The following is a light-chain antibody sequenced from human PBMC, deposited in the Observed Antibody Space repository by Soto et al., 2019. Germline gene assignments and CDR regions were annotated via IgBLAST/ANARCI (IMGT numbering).Light chain of an antibody. V-gene: IGKV3-11*01. CDR1: QSVSSY. J-gene: IGKJ5*01. Sequence: EIVLTQSPATLSLSPGERATLSCRASQSVSSYLAWYQQKSGQAPRLLIYDASNRATGIPARFSGGGSGTDFTLTIDNLEPEDFAIYYCQQRSNWPPITFGQGTRLEIK. CDR3: QQRSNWPPIT. CDR2: DAS.